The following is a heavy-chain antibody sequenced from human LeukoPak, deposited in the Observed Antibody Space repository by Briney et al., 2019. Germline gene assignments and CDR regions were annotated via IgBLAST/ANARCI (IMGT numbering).Heavy chain of an antibody. CDR2: MNPNSGNT. CDR3: ARGRTAFLDY. J-gene: IGHJ4*02. V-gene: IGHV1-8*01. CDR1: GYTLTELS. Sequence: ASVKVSCKVSGYTLTELSMHWVRQATGQGLEWMGWMNPNSGNTGYAQKFQGRVTMTRNTSISTAYMELSSLRPEDTAVYYCARGRTAFLDYWGQGTLVTVSS. D-gene: IGHD2-21*01.